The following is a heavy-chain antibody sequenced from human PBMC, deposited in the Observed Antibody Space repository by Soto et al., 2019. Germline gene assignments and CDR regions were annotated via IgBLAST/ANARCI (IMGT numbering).Heavy chain of an antibody. CDR2: IYYSGST. Sequence: QVQLQESGPGLVKPSQTLSLTCTVSGGSISSGDYYWSWIRQPPGKGLEWIGYIYYSGSTYYNPSIKSRVREAVDTTKYQYSIKLSSVTAADTAVYYCARALGYCTNCVCWAYYYYGMDVWGQGTTVTVSS. D-gene: IGHD2-8*01. V-gene: IGHV4-30-4*01. CDR1: GGSISSGDYY. CDR3: ARALGYCTNCVCWAYYYYGMDV. J-gene: IGHJ6*02.